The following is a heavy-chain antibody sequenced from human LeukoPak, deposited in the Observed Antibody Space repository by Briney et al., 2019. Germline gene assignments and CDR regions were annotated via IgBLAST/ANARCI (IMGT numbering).Heavy chain of an antibody. CDR2: ISGYNGNT. Sequence: ASVKVSCKASGYAFSGNGITWVRQAPGQVLEWMGWISGYNGNTNSAQKLQGRVTMTTDTSTSTAYMELRSLRSDDTAVYYCARDDGSSSFDYWGQGTLVTVSS. CDR3: ARDDGSSSFDY. V-gene: IGHV1-18*01. D-gene: IGHD1-26*01. J-gene: IGHJ4*02. CDR1: GYAFSGNG.